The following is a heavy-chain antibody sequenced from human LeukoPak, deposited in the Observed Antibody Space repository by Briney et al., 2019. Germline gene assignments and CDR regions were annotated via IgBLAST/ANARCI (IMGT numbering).Heavy chain of an antibody. CDR1: GFTFSTYA. Sequence: GGSLRLSCAASGFTFSTYAMHWVRQAPGRGLEWVAFIRSDGSNKHYADSVKGRFTISRDNSKNTLYLQMNSLRAEDTAVYYCAKDSGWYSQDVWGKGTTVTISS. V-gene: IGHV3-30*02. J-gene: IGHJ6*04. CDR2: IRSDGSNK. D-gene: IGHD6-19*01. CDR3: AKDSGWYSQDV.